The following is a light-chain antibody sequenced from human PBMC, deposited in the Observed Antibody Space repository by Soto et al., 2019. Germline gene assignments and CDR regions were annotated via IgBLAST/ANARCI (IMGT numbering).Light chain of an antibody. CDR2: GNS. V-gene: IGLV1-40*01. Sequence: QSVLTQPPSVSWAPGQRVTISCTGSSSNIGAGYDVHWYQQLPGTAPKLLIYGNSNRPSGGPDRFSGSKSGTSASLAITGLQAEDEADYYCQSYDSSLSGFYVFGTGTKVTV. CDR1: SSNIGAGYD. CDR3: QSYDSSLSGFYV. J-gene: IGLJ1*01.